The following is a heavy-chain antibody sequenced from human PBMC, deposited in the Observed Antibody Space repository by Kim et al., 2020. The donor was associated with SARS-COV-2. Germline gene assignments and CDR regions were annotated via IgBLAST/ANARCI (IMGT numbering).Heavy chain of an antibody. J-gene: IGHJ6*03. D-gene: IGHD3-3*01. CDR3: ARSTSITIFGVVGYMDV. CDR2: IYYSGST. CDR1: GGSISSYY. Sequence: SETLSLTCTVSGGSISSYYWSWIRQPPGKGLEWIGYIYYSGSTNYNPSLKSRVTISVDTSKNQFSLKLSSVTAADTAVYYCARSTSITIFGVVGYMDVWGKGTPVTVSS. V-gene: IGHV4-59*08.